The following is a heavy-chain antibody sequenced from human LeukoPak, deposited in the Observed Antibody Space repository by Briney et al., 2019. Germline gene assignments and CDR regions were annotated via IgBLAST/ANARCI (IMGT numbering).Heavy chain of an antibody. J-gene: IGHJ6*03. CDR2: ISSSSSYI. CDR3: ARDKTLYYYYYYMDV. CDR1: GFTFSSYS. Sequence: GGSLRLSCAASGFTFSSYSMNWVRQAPGKGLEWVSSISSSSSYIYYADPVKGRFTISRDNAKNSLYLQMNSLRADDTAVYYCARDKTLYYYYYYMDVWGKGTTVTVSS. V-gene: IGHV3-21*01.